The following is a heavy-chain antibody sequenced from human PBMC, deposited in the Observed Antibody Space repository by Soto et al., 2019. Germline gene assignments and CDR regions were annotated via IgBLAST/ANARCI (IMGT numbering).Heavy chain of an antibody. CDR3: AKEVRYYYDSSGGDAFDI. CDR2: ISYGGSDQ. D-gene: IGHD3-22*01. Sequence: QVQLVESGGGVVQPGRSLRLSCAASGFTFSSYGMHWVRQAPGKGLEWVAVISYGGSDQYYADSVKGRYTISRDNSKNTVYLQMNSLRAEDTAVYYCAKEVRYYYDSSGGDAFDIWGQGTTVTVSS. V-gene: IGHV3-30*18. CDR1: GFTFSSYG. J-gene: IGHJ3*02.